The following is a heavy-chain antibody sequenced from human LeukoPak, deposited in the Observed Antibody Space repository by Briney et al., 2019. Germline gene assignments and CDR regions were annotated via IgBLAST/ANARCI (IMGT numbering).Heavy chain of an antibody. V-gene: IGHV6-1*01. CDR1: GDRVSSNSAA. D-gene: IGHD1-1*01. J-gene: IGHJ6*02. CDR2: TYYRSKWHY. Sequence: SQTPSLTCAISGDRVSSNSAAWNWIRQSPSRGLEWLGRTYYRSKWHYDYAESVKRRITVNPDTSKNQFSLQLNSVTPEDTAMYYCARQSSTDYYYYGLDVWGQGTTVAVSS. CDR3: ARQSSTDYYYYGLDV.